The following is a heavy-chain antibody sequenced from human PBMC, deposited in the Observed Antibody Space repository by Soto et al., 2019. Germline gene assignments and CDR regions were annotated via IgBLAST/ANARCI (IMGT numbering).Heavy chain of an antibody. Sequence: ETLSLTCPVSGASVSSGVYYGSWIRQPPGKGLEWIGYIYHSGSPNYNPSLKSRVTISVDTSKNQFSLKLSSVTAADTAVYYCAREFGSYPYYFDYWGQGTLVTVYS. CDR3: AREFGSYPYYFDY. D-gene: IGHD1-26*01. J-gene: IGHJ4*02. CDR2: IYHSGSP. CDR1: GASVSSGVYY. V-gene: IGHV4-61*08.